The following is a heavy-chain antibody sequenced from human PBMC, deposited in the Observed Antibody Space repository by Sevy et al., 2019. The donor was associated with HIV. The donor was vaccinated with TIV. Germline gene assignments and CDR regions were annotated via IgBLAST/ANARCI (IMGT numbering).Heavy chain of an antibody. V-gene: IGHV3-30-3*01. J-gene: IGHJ4*02. CDR3: ARGGEWLAPIYDY. D-gene: IGHD6-19*01. CDR2: ISYDGSNK. Sequence: GGSLRLSCAASGFTFATYAIHWVRQAPGKGLEWVAVISYDGSNKHYTDSVKGRFTISRDNARNTLYLQMNSLRTEDTAVYDGARGGEWLAPIYDYWGKGTLVTVSS. CDR1: GFTFATYA.